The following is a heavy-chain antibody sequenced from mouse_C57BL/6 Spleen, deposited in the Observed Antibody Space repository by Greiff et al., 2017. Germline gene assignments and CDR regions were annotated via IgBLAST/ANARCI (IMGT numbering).Heavy chain of an antibody. J-gene: IGHJ2*01. CDR3: ARVGYYGSSPSDY. Sequence: QVQLQQPGAELVRPGTSVKLSCKASGYTFTSYWMHWVKQRPGQGLEWIGVIDPSDSYTNYNQKFKGKATLTVDTSSSTAYMQLSSLTSEDSAVYYCARVGYYGSSPSDYWGQGTTLTVSS. CDR2: IDPSDSYT. D-gene: IGHD1-1*01. CDR1: GYTFTSYW. V-gene: IGHV1-59*01.